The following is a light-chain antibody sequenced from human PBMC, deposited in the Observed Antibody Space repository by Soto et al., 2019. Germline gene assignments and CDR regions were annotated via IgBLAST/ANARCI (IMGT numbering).Light chain of an antibody. CDR3: SSYTSSSTVL. CDR1: GSDIGAFNY. V-gene: IGLV2-14*01. CDR2: EVN. J-gene: IGLJ2*01. Sequence: QSALTQPASVSGSPGQSITISCTGTGSDIGAFNYVSWYQQHPGKVPKLMIYEVNIRPSGVSIRFSGSKSGNTASLTISGLQAEDEADYYCSSYTSSSTVLIGGGTKLPVL.